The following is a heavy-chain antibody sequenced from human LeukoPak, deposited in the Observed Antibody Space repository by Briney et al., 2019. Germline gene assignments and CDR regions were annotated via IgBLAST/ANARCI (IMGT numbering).Heavy chain of an antibody. V-gene: IGHV5-51*01. D-gene: IGHD3-22*01. CDR3: ARSSTYYYDSSGYYYFDY. J-gene: IGHJ4*02. Sequence: GESLKISCKGSGYSFTSYWIGWVRQLAGKGLEWMGIIYPGDSDTRYSPSFQGQVTISADKSISTAYLQWSSLKASDTAMYYCARSSTYYYDSSGYYYFDYWGQGTLVTVSS. CDR1: GYSFTSYW. CDR2: IYPGDSDT.